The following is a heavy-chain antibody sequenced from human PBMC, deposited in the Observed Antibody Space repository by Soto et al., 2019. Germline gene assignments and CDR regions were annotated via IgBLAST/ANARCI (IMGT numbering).Heavy chain of an antibody. V-gene: IGHV3-23*01. CDR1: GFTFSSNA. J-gene: IGHJ6*02. D-gene: IGHD6-19*01. CDR3: VKDGSSGWPYFDDMDV. CDR2: ISGSGGST. Sequence: EVQLLDSGGGLVQPGGSLRLSCAASGFTFSSNAMSWVRQAPGKGLEWVSGISGSGGSTYYADSVKGRFTISRDNSKNTLYLQMSSLRAEDTALYYCVKDGSSGWPYFDDMDVWGQGTTVTVSS.